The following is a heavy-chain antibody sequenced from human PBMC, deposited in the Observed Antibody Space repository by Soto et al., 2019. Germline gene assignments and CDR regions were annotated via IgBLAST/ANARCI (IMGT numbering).Heavy chain of an antibody. J-gene: IGHJ4*02. CDR3: ASLGLAVAGIHRIPFDY. CDR2: IYYSGSN. CDR1: GGSISSGDYY. Sequence: QVQLQESGPGLVKPSQTLSLTCTVSGGSISSGDYYWSWIRQPPGKGLEWIGYIYYSGSNYYNPSHQCRVTMPASTSKTQFTLKLSSVTAADTAVYYCASLGLAVAGIHRIPFDYWGQGTLVTVSS. V-gene: IGHV4-30-4*01. D-gene: IGHD6-19*01.